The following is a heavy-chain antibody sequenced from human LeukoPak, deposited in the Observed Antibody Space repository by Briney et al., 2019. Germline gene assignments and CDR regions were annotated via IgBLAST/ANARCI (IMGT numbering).Heavy chain of an antibody. CDR2: INHSGST. CDR3: ARGGDLYYDFWSGYYTGCWFDP. V-gene: IGHV4-34*01. CDR1: GFSFSSFE. Sequence: GSLRLSCVVSGFSFSSFEMNWVRQPPGKGLEWIGEINHSGSTNYNPSLKSRVTISVDTSKNQFSLKLSSVTAADTAVYYCARGGDLYYDFWSGYYTGCWFDPWGQGTLVTVSS. D-gene: IGHD3-3*01. J-gene: IGHJ5*02.